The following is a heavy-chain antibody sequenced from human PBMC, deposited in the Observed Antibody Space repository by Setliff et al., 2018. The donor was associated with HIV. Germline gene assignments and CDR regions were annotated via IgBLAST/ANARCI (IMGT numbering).Heavy chain of an antibody. CDR3: ARRGESTGSWFSSWYSYDMDV. V-gene: IGHV4-39*01. CDR2: MYYNGKI. J-gene: IGHJ6*02. D-gene: IGHD2-15*01. CDR1: GVLLSSESYY. Sequence: SETLSLTCTVSGVLLSSESYYWGWVRQPPGKALEWVGSMYYNGKIFYNPSLRSRVTIFVDSSKNELSLRLQSVTAADTAVYYCARRGESTGSWFSSWYSYDMDVWGQGATVTVSS.